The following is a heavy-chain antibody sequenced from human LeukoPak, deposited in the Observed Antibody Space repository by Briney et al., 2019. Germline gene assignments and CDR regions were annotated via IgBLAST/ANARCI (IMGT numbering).Heavy chain of an antibody. CDR1: GFTFSSYS. CDR2: ISSSSSTI. J-gene: IGHJ4*02. D-gene: IGHD3-22*01. CDR3: ARDTPSWWLLLPSAFDY. V-gene: IGHV3-48*04. Sequence: AESLRLSCAASGFTFSSYSMNWVCQAQGHGLEWVSYISSSSSTIYYADSVKGRYTISRDNAKNSLYLQMNRLRAEDTAVYYWARDTPSWWLLLPSAFDYWGQGTLVTVSS.